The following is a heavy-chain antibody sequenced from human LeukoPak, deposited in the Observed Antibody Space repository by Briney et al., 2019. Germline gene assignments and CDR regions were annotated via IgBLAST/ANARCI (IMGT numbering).Heavy chain of an antibody. CDR1: GGSFSGYY. J-gene: IGHJ4*02. V-gene: IGHV4-34*01. CDR2: INHSGST. D-gene: IGHD2-21*02. CDR3: ARGVARTSATAISTSYYFDY. Sequence: PSETLSLTCAVYGGSFSGYYWSWIRQPPGKGLEWIGEINHSGSTNYNPSLKSRVTISVDTSKNQFSLKLSSVTAADTAVYYCARGVARTSATAISTSYYFDYWGQGTLVTVSS.